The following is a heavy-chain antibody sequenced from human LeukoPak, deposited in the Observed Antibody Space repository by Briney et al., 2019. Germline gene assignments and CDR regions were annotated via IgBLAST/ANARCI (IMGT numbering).Heavy chain of an antibody. Sequence: GGSLRLSCAASGFTFSILDMSWVRQAPGKGLEWVSAISGNGGRTYYADSVKGRFTISRDNSKSMLYLEMNSLRAEDTATYYCAARPTSAAVAPSDFWGQGTLVTVFS. D-gene: IGHD6-19*01. J-gene: IGHJ4*02. CDR1: GFTFSILD. CDR2: ISGNGGRT. CDR3: AARPTSAAVAPSDF. V-gene: IGHV3-23*01.